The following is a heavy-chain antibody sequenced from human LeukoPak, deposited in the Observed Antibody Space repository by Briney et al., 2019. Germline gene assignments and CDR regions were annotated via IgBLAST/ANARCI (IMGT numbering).Heavy chain of an antibody. J-gene: IGHJ4*02. Sequence: GASVKVSCKASGGTFSSYAISWVRQAPGQGLEWMGRINPNSGGTNYAQKFQGRVTMTRDTSISTAYMELSRLRSDDTAVYYCALFWVEIGDYWGQGTLVTVSS. CDR3: ALFWVEIGDY. D-gene: IGHD5-12*01. V-gene: IGHV1-2*06. CDR2: INPNSGGT. CDR1: GGTFSSYA.